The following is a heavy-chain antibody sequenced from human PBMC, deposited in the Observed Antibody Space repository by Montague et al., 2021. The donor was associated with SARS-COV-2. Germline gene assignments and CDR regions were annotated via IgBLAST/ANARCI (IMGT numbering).Heavy chain of an antibody. J-gene: IGHJ5*02. D-gene: IGHD2-15*01. CDR3: ARDRSGRFDP. CDR1: GFTFSSYG. CDR2: IPSDRGGI. V-gene: IGHV3-30*03. Sequence: SLRLSCAASGFTFSSYGFHWVRQAPGKGPEWVAIIPSDRGGIYYADSVKGRFTISRDNSRNTLFLQMNSLRPEDTAVYYCARDRSGRFDPWGQGTLVTVSS.